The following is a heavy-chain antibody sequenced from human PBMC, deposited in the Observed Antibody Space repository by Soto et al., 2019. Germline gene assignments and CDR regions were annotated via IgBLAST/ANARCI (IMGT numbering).Heavy chain of an antibody. V-gene: IGHV3-11*06. D-gene: IGHD5-18*01. Sequence: PGGSLRLSCAASGFTFSDYYMSWIRQAPGKGLEWVSYISSSSSYTNYADSVKGRFTISRDNAKNSLYLQMNSLRAEDTAVYYCARAHSLPHYWYFVLWGRGALVTVSS. CDR2: ISSSSSYT. CDR1: GFTFSDYY. CDR3: ARAHSLPHYWYFVL. J-gene: IGHJ2*01.